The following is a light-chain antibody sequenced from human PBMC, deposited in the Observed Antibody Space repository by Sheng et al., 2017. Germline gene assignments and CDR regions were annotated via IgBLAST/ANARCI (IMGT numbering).Light chain of an antibody. CDR3: QQYGGSPLFT. CDR1: QSVNSY. CDR2: DAS. J-gene: IGKJ5*01. V-gene: IGKV3-11*01. Sequence: ETVMTQSPATLSLSPGERATLSCRASQSVNSYLAWYQQKPGQAPRLLIYDASNRATGIPARFSGSGSGTDFTLTISSLEPEDFAVYYCQQYGGSPLFTFGQGTRLEIK.